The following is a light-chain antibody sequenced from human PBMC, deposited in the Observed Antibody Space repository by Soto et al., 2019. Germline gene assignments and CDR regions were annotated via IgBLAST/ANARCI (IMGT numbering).Light chain of an antibody. CDR2: EVS. J-gene: IGLJ2*01. CDR1: SSDVGGYNY. CDR3: SSYTSSATMV. V-gene: IGLV2-14*01. Sequence: QSALTQPASVSGSPGQSITISCTGTSSDVGGYNYVSWYQHHPGIAPKLKIFEVSNRPSGVSPRFSGSKSGNTASLTISGLQAEDEGDYYCSSYTSSATMVFGGGTKVTVL.